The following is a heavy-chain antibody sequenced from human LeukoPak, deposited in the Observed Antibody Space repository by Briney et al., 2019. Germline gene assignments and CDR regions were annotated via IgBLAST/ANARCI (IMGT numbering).Heavy chain of an antibody. CDR2: IDHSGRT. CDR1: GGSFSGYY. V-gene: IGHV4-34*01. J-gene: IGHJ4*02. Sequence: PSETLSLTRAVYGGSFSGYYWSWIRQPPGKGLEWIGEIDHSGRTNSNPSLKSRVTISVDMSKNQFSLRLSSVTAADTAVYYCARKSIVTAGRKPYDYWDQGTLVTVSP. CDR3: ARKSIVTAGRKPYDY. D-gene: IGHD6-13*01.